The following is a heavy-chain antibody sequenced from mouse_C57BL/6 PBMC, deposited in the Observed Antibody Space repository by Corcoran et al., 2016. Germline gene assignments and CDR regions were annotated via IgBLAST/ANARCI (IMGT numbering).Heavy chain of an antibody. J-gene: IGHJ4*01. CDR2: IYPRSGNT. Sequence: QVQLQQSGAELARPGASVTLSCKASGYTFTSYGISWVKQRTGQGLEWIGEIYPRSGNTYYNEKFKGKATLTADKSSSTAYMELRSLTSEDSAVYFCARRGSSRYYAMDYWGQGTSVTVSS. D-gene: IGHD1-1*01. CDR3: ARRGSSRYYAMDY. CDR1: GYTFTSYG. V-gene: IGHV1-81*01.